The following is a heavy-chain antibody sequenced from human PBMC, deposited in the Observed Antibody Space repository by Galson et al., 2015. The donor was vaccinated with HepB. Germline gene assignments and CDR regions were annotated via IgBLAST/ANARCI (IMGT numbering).Heavy chain of an antibody. V-gene: IGHV3-30*04. Sequence: SLRLSCAASGFTFSSYAMHWVRQAPGKGLEWVAVISYDGSNKYYADSVKGRFTISRDNSKNTLYLQMNSLRPEDTAVYYCARGQLRNYYYGMDVWGQGTTVTVSS. CDR3: ARGQLRNYYYGMDV. CDR1: GFTFSSYA. J-gene: IGHJ6*02. D-gene: IGHD5-18*01. CDR2: ISYDGSNK.